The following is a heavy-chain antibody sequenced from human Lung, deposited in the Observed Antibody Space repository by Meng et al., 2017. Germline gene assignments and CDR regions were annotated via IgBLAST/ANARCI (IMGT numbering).Heavy chain of an antibody. CDR2: YIPVLGIA. J-gene: IGHJ6*02. Sequence: SVKVSCKASGGIFTRYAFSWVRQAPGQGLEWMGGYIPVLGIANYAQKFQGRVTITADTATATAYMELSKLRSEDTAFYYCASGTVATSGPQFYYYSVDVWGQGTTVTVSS. V-gene: IGHV1-69*10. CDR1: GGIFTRYA. CDR3: ASGTVATSGPQFYYYSVDV. D-gene: IGHD1-1*01.